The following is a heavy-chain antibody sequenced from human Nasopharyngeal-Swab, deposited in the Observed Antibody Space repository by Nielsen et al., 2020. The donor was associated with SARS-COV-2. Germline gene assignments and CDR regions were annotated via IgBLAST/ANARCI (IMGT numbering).Heavy chain of an antibody. D-gene: IGHD4-23*01. CDR2: IDTGGTRT. Sequence: LTCAASGFSLSSFWMHWVREVPGEALVWGSRIDTGGTRTDYAESVKGRFTISRDNAQNTLYLQMNNLRREDTAVYYCARDIGGFGGYWGQGTLVTVSS. V-gene: IGHV3-74*01. CDR1: GFSLSSFW. J-gene: IGHJ4*01. CDR3: ARDIGGFGGY.